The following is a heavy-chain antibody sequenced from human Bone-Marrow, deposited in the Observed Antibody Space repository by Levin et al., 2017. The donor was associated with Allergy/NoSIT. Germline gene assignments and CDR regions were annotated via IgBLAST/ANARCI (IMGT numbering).Heavy chain of an antibody. CDR2: ISYDGNTK. D-gene: IGHD3-10*01. V-gene: IGHV3-30*18. CDR1: GFTFSSYG. Sequence: SGESLKISCTASGFTFSSYGIHWVRQAPGKGLEWVAVISYDGNTKSYADSVKGRFTISRDNSKNTLYLQMNSLRTEDTAVYYCAKDFAGYFSDSGSYQGPVHNYYYMDVWGKGTTVTVSS. J-gene: IGHJ6*03. CDR3: AKDFAGYFSDSGSYQGPVHNYYYMDV.